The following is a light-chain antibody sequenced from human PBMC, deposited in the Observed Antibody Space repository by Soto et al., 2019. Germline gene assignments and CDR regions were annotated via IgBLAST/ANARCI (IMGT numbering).Light chain of an antibody. Sequence: AIQMTQSPASLSASVGDRVTITCRASQGIRDALGWYQQKPGKAPKLLLYDASSLQSGVPSRFSCSGSGSLFTLTISSLQPDDFATYYCQQYNSYPWTFGQGTKVDIK. CDR1: QGIRDA. CDR3: QQYNSYPWT. V-gene: IGKV1-6*01. J-gene: IGKJ1*01. CDR2: DAS.